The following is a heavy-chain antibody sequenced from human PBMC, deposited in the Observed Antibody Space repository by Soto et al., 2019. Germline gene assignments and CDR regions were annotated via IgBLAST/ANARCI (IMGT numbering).Heavy chain of an antibody. D-gene: IGHD3-10*01. CDR1: GYTFTSYG. CDR2: ISAYNGNT. J-gene: IGHJ3*02. Sequence: ASVKVSCKASGYTFTSYGISWVRQAPGQGLEWMGWISAYNGNTNYAQKLQGRVTMTTDTSTSTAYMELRSLRSDDTAVYYCARSYYYCPRSYGGFDIWGQGPMVT. CDR3: ARSYYYCPRSYGGFDI. V-gene: IGHV1-18*01.